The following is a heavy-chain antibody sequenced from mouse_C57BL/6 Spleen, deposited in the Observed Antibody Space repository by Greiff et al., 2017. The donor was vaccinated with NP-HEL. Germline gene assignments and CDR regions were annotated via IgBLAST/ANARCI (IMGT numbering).Heavy chain of an antibody. CDR1: GFTFSSYG. J-gene: IGHJ2*01. CDR3: ARHKNYYGSSYVEVYFDY. Sequence: EVQLVESGGDLVKPGGSLKLSCAASGFTFSSYGMSWVRQTPDKRLEWVATISSGGSYTYYPDSVKGRFTISRDNAKNTLYLQMSSLKSEDTAMYYCARHKNYYGSSYVEVYFDYWGQGTTLTVSS. V-gene: IGHV5-6*01. D-gene: IGHD1-1*01. CDR2: ISSGGSYT.